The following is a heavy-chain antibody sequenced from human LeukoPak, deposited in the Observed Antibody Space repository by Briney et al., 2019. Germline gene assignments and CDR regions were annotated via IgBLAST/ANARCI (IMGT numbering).Heavy chain of an antibody. V-gene: IGHV4-59*01. J-gene: IGHJ4*02. CDR1: GGSISSYY. Sequence: SETLSLTCTVSGGSISSYYWSRIRQPPGKGLEWIGYIYYSGSTNYNPSLKSRVTISVDTSKNQFSLKLSSVTAADTAVYYCARDSSGWSFDYWGQGTLVTVSS. CDR3: ARDSSGWSFDY. D-gene: IGHD6-19*01. CDR2: IYYSGST.